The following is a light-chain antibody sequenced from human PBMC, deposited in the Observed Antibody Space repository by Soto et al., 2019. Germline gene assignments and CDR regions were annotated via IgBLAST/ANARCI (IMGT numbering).Light chain of an antibody. V-gene: IGKV1-39*01. J-gene: IGKJ1*01. CDR2: GAS. CDR1: QSINSY. CDR3: QPSYSTPRT. Sequence: DIQMTQSPSSLSASVGDRVTITCRASQSINSYLNWYQQKPGKAPKLLIYGASSLQGGVPSRFSGSGSGTDFTLTISSLQPEDFTTYYCQPSYSTPRTFGQGTKVEIK.